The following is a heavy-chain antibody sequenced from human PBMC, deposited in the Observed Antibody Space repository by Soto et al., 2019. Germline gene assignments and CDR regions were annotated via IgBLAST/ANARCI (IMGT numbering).Heavy chain of an antibody. CDR2: IIPIFGTA. J-gene: IGHJ6*02. V-gene: IGHV1-69*13. Sequence: EASVKVSCKASGGTFSSYAISWVRQAPGQGLEWMGGIIPIFGTANYAQKFQGRVTITADESTSTAYMELSSLRSEDTAVYYCARDAEYSSPKGYYYGMDVWGQGATVTVSS. D-gene: IGHD6-6*01. CDR3: ARDAEYSSPKGYYYGMDV. CDR1: GGTFSSYA.